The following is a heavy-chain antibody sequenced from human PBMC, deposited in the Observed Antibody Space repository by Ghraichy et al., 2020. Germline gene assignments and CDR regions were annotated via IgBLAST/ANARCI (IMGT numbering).Heavy chain of an antibody. D-gene: IGHD3-10*02. Sequence: SLNISCAASGFTFDDYAMHWVRQAPGKGLEWVSGISWNSGSIGYADSVKGRFTISRDNAKNSLYLQMNSLRAEDTALYYCALLASGIKSIDYWGQGTLVTVSS. CDR1: GFTFDDYA. V-gene: IGHV3-9*01. CDR3: ALLASGIKSIDY. CDR2: ISWNSGSI. J-gene: IGHJ4*02.